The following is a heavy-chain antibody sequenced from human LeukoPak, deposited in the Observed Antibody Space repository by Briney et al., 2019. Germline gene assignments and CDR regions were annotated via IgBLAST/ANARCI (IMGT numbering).Heavy chain of an antibody. V-gene: IGHV3-74*01. CDR1: GFTFSNYW. J-gene: IGHJ5*02. CDR2: IKSDGSIT. Sequence: GGSLRLSCAASGFTFSNYWMHWVRQAPGKGLVWVSRIKSDGSITNYAGSVKGRFTISRDNAKNTLYLQMNSLRAEDTAVYYCARRRAVGGFDPWGQGTLVTVSS. CDR3: ARRRAVGGFDP. D-gene: IGHD1-26*01.